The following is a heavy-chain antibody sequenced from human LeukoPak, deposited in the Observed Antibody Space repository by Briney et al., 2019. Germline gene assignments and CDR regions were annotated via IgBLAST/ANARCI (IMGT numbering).Heavy chain of an antibody. CDR3: AKVASLCTSTSCVRGGFYY. CDR2: LSGSGGNT. D-gene: IGHD2-2*01. V-gene: IGHV3-23*01. Sequence: PGGSLTLSCAASGFTFSSYAMRWVRQAPGKGLEWVSALSGSGGNTYYADSVKGRFTISRDNSKNTLYLQMNSLRAEDTAGYYCAKVASLCTSTSCVRGGFYYWGQGTLVTVSS. CDR1: GFTFSSYA. J-gene: IGHJ4*02.